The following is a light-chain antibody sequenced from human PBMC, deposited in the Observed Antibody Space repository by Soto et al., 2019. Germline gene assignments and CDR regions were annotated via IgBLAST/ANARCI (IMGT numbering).Light chain of an antibody. Sequence: EIVMTQSPATLSVSPGERVTLSCRANQDIRSSLAWYQQKPGQAPRLLIYGASIRATGVPATFSGSGSGTEFTLSISSLQSEHLGVYYCQQDSSWPLTFGGGTKVEIK. CDR1: QDIRSS. CDR2: GAS. CDR3: QQDSSWPLT. V-gene: IGKV3-15*01. J-gene: IGKJ4*01.